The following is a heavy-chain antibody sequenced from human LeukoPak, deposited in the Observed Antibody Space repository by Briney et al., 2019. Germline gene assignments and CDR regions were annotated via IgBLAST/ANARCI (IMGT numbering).Heavy chain of an antibody. V-gene: IGHV4-59*01. J-gene: IGHJ5*02. Sequence: LETLSLTCTVSGGSISSYYWSWIRQPPGKGLEWIGYIYYSGSTNYNPSLKSRVTISVDTSKNQFSLKLSSVTAADTAVYYCARGAPYSSSWYRWGQGTLVTVSS. CDR2: IYYSGST. CDR1: GGSISSYY. CDR3: ARGAPYSSSWYR. D-gene: IGHD6-13*01.